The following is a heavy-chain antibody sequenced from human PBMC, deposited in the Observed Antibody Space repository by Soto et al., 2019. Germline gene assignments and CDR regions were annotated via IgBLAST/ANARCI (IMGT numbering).Heavy chain of an antibody. D-gene: IGHD6-13*01. Sequence: ASVKVSCKASGYTFTSYDINWVRQATGQGLEWMGWMNPNSGNTGYAQKFQGRVTMTRNTSISTAYMELSSLRSEDTAVYYCARGRVTWVAAAGGRWFDPWGQGTLVTVSS. J-gene: IGHJ5*02. CDR3: ARGRVTWVAAAGGRWFDP. CDR1: GYTFTSYD. CDR2: MNPNSGNT. V-gene: IGHV1-8*01.